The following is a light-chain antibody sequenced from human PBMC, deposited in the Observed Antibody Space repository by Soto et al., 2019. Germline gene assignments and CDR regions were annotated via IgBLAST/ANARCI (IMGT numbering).Light chain of an antibody. CDR1: HSVSGSN. V-gene: IGKV3-20*01. J-gene: IGKJ2*01. CDR2: AAS. CDR3: QHYGSSSLYT. Sequence: DIVLTQSPGTLSLSPVERATLSCRASHSVSGSNFVWYQQKPGQAPRLLIYAASSRATGIPDRFSGSGSGTDFTLTISRLDPEDFAVYYCQHYGSSSLYTFGQGTKVEIK.